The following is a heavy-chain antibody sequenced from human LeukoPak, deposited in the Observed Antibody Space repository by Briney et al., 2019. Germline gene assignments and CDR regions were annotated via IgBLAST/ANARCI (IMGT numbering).Heavy chain of an antibody. CDR3: ARDPPLECYDFWSGSALDYYYGMDV. CDR1: GYTFTSYG. CDR2: ISAYNGNT. V-gene: IGHV1-18*01. Sequence: ASVKVSCKASGYTFTSYGISWVRQAPGQGLEWMGWISAYNGNTNYAQKLQGRVTMTTDTSTSTAYMELRSLRSDDTAVYYCARDPPLECYDFWSGSALDYYYGMDVWGQGTTVTVSS. D-gene: IGHD3-3*01. J-gene: IGHJ6*02.